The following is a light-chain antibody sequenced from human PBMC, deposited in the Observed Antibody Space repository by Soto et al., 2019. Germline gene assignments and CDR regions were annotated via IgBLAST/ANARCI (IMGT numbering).Light chain of an antibody. J-gene: IGKJ4*01. V-gene: IGKV3-11*01. CDR2: DAS. CDR3: QQRSNWPST. Sequence: ESVFTQSPATLSLYPGNRATLSCRASQSVSSYLAWYQQKPGQAPRLLIYDASNRATGIPARFSGSGSGTDFTLTITSLEPEDFAVYYCQQRSNWPSTFGGGTKVDIK. CDR1: QSVSSY.